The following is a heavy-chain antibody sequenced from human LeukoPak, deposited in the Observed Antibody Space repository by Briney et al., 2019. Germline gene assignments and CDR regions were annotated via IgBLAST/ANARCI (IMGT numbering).Heavy chain of an antibody. CDR1: GGSISSYY. D-gene: IGHD6-13*01. CDR2: IYYSGST. CDR3: ARLPLAAAGRGYYYYYGMDV. Sequence: SETLSLTCAVSGGSISSYYWSWIRQPPGKGLEWIGYIYYSGSTNYNPSLKSRVTISVDTSKNQFSLKLSSVTAADTAVYYCARLPLAAAGRGYYYYYGMDVWGQGTTVTVSS. V-gene: IGHV4-59*08. J-gene: IGHJ6*02.